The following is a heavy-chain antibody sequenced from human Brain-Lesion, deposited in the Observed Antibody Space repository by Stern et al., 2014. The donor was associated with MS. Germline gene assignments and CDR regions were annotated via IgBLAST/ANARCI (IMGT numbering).Heavy chain of an antibody. V-gene: IGHV3-43D*03. CDR2: ISWDGGSP. Sequence: EVHLVESGGVVVQPGGSLRLSCAASGFTFDDYGMHWVRHAPGKGLEWVSLISWDGGSPYYADSVKGRFTISRDNSKNSLYLQMNSLGAEDTALYYCAKDIGDSSGYLDYWGQGTLVTVSS. CDR3: AKDIGDSSGYLDY. CDR1: GFTFDDYG. J-gene: IGHJ4*02. D-gene: IGHD3-22*01.